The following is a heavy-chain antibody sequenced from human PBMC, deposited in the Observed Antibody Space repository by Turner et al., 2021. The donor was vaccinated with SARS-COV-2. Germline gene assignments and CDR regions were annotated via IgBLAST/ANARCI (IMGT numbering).Heavy chain of an antibody. V-gene: IGHV3-21*01. J-gene: IGHJ5*02. D-gene: IGHD3-22*01. Sequence: EVQLVESGRGLVKPGGSLRLSCAASGFTFSSYTMYWVRQAPGKGLEWGSSISSSSSYIYYEDSVKGRFTISRDNAKNSLYLQMNSLRAEDTAVYYCARGTYYYDSVYSGTNWFDPWGQGTLVTVSS. CDR1: GFTFSSYT. CDR3: ARGTYYYDSVYSGTNWFDP. CDR2: ISSSSSYI.